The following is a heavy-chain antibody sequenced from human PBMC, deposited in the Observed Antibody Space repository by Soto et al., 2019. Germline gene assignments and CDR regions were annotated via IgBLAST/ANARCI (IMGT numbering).Heavy chain of an antibody. D-gene: IGHD2-15*01. Sequence: GGSLRLSCAASGFTFNTYAMTWVRLAPGKGLEWVSTVTGSGTTFYVDSVQGRFTISRDNSKNTLHLQMNSLRAEDTAIYYCAKHRDCSASSCPTGHWFDSWGQGTLVTVSS. CDR1: GFTFNTYA. V-gene: IGHV3-23*01. J-gene: IGHJ5*01. CDR3: AKHRDCSASSCPTGHWFDS. CDR2: VTGSGTT.